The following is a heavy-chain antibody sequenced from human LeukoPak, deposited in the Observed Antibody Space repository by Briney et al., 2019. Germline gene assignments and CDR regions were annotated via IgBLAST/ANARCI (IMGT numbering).Heavy chain of an antibody. CDR2: IKEDGSEK. D-gene: IGHD3-22*01. CDR3: ARERPHMIARRDAFDI. CDR1: GFTFSSHW. V-gene: IGHV3-7*01. Sequence: GGSLRLSCAASGFTFSSHWMSWVRQTPGEGLEWVANIKEDGSEKYHLDAVKGRFTISRDNAKNSLYLQMNSLRAEDTAVYYCARERPHMIARRDAFDIWGQGTMVTVSS. J-gene: IGHJ3*02.